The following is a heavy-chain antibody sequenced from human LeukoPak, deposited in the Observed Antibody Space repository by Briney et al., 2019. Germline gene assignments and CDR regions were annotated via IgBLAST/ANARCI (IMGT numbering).Heavy chain of an antibody. Sequence: GASVKVSCKASGYTFTGYYMHWVRQAPGQGLEWMGWINPNSGGTNYAQKFQGRVTMTRDTYISTAYIELSRLRSDDTAVYYCAVVPAARAGIWFDPWGQGTLVTVSS. CDR3: AVVPAARAGIWFDP. V-gene: IGHV1-2*02. J-gene: IGHJ5*02. D-gene: IGHD2-2*01. CDR1: GYTFTGYY. CDR2: INPNSGGT.